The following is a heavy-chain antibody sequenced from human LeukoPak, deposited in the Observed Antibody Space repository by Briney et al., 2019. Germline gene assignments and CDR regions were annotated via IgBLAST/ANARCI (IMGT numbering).Heavy chain of an antibody. CDR1: SGSISSSPYY. J-gene: IGHJ4*02. CDR3: AANSADYNTLGSSYKV. V-gene: IGHV4-39*01. D-gene: IGHD3-10*01. Sequence: SETLSLTCTVSSGSISSSPYYWGWIRQSPGKGLEWIGSISYSGTTYYNPSLKSRVTISVDASKNQFSLKLSSVTAADTAVYYCAANSADYNTLGSSYKVWGQGTLVTVSS. CDR2: ISYSGTT.